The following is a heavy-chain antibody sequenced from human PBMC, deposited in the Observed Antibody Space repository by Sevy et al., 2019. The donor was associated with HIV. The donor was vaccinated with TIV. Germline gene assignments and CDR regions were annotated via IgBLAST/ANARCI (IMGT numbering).Heavy chain of an antibody. J-gene: IGHJ4*01. D-gene: IGHD5-18*01. CDR1: GFTFSSYA. Sequence: GGSLRLSCAASGFTFSSYAMSWVRQAPGKGLEWVSAISGSGGSTYYADSVKGRFTISRDNSKNSLFLQMNSLSAEDTAVYYCVREGLGGYSYSLDYWGHGTLVTVSS. CDR3: VREGLGGYSYSLDY. V-gene: IGHV3-23*01. CDR2: ISGSGGST.